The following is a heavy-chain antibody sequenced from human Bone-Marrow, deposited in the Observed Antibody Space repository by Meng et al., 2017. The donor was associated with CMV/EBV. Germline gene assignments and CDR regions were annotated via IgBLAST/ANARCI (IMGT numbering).Heavy chain of an antibody. Sequence: GGSLRLSCAASGFTFDDYGMSWVRQAPGKGLEWVSGINWNGGSTGYADSVKGRFTISRDNAKNSLYLQMNSLRAEDTALYYCARARLVVPAPYRPHYYYGMDVWGQGTTVTVYS. CDR1: GFTFDDYG. CDR3: ARARLVVPAPYRPHYYYGMDV. D-gene: IGHD2-2*01. V-gene: IGHV3-20*04. J-gene: IGHJ6*02. CDR2: INWNGGST.